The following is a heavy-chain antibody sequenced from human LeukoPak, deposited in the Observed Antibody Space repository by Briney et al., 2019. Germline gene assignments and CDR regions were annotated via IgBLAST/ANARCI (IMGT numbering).Heavy chain of an antibody. CDR2: INQDGSAK. CDR1: GFTSSSKW. Sequence: GGSLRLSCAASGFTSSSKWMGWVRQAPGKGLEWVANINQDGSAKYYVDSVKGRFTISRDNAKNSLYLQMNSLRAEDTAVYYCAKGAWLPGGQGTLVTVSS. J-gene: IGHJ4*02. CDR3: AKGAWLP. D-gene: IGHD5-24*01. V-gene: IGHV3-7*01.